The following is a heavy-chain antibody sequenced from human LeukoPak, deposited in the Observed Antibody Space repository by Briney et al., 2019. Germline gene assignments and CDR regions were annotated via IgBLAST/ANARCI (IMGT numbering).Heavy chain of an antibody. CDR2: ISAYNGNT. Sequence: ASVKVSCKASGYTFTSYGISWVRQAPGQGLEWMGWISAYNGNTNYAQKLQGRVTMTTDTSTSTAYMELRSLRSDDTAVYYCARVAYDFWSGYYPDYWGQGTLVTVSS. D-gene: IGHD3-3*01. CDR1: GYTFTSYG. J-gene: IGHJ4*02. V-gene: IGHV1-18*01. CDR3: ARVAYDFWSGYYPDY.